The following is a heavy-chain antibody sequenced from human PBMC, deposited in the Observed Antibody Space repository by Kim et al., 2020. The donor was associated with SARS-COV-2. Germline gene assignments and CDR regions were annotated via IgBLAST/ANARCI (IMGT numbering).Heavy chain of an antibody. D-gene: IGHD3-3*01. CDR3: ARVRGDYYFDY. Sequence: KTSQNFRGRVPMTRDTSASNAYMELSSLRSEDTAVYYCARVRGDYYFDYWGQGTLVTVSS. V-gene: IGHV1-3*01. J-gene: IGHJ4*02.